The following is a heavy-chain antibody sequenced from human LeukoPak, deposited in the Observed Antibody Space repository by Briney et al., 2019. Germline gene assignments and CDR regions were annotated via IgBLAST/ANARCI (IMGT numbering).Heavy chain of an antibody. J-gene: IGHJ4*02. CDR3: ARGSKRRYYDSRYYFDY. CDR2: MNPNSGNT. Sequence: ASVTVSCKASGYTFTSYDINWVRQAPGQGVEGMGWMNPNSGNTGYAQKFQGRVTMTSNTSISTAYMELSSLRSEDTAVYYCARGSKRRYYDSRYYFDYWGQGTLVTVSS. CDR1: GYTFTSYD. V-gene: IGHV1-8*01. D-gene: IGHD3-22*01.